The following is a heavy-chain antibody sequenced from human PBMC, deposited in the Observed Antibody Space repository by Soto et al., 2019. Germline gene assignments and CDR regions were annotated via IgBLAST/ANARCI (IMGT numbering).Heavy chain of an antibody. CDR3: ARASYDILTGYQSYYYYYYMDV. V-gene: IGHV1-3*01. CDR1: GYTFTSYA. CDR2: INAGNGNT. J-gene: IGHJ6*03. Sequence: GASVKVSCKACGYTFTSYARHWVCQAPGQRLEWMGWINAGNGNTKYSQKFQGRVTITRDTSASTAYMELSSLRSEDTAVYYCARASYDILTGYQSYYYYYYMDVWGKGTTVTVSS. D-gene: IGHD3-9*01.